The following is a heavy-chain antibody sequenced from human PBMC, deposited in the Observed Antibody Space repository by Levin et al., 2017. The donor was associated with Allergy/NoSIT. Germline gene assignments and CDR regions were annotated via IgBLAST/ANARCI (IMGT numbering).Heavy chain of an antibody. D-gene: IGHD3-10*01. Sequence: PGGSLRLSCAASGFIFDDYAMHWVRQAPGKGLEWVSLVSWDGGSAYYADSVKGRFTISRDNSKNSLYLQMRTLRAEDTALYYCAKDKLSHAPSGIDYWGQGTLVTVSS. CDR3: AKDKLSHAPSGIDY. CDR1: GFIFDDYA. CDR2: VSWDGGSA. V-gene: IGHV3-43D*03. J-gene: IGHJ4*02.